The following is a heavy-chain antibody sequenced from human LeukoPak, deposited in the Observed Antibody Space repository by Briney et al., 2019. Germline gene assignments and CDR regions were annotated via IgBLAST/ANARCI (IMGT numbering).Heavy chain of an antibody. CDR2: ISSSSSYI. CDR1: GFTFSSYS. Sequence: GGSLRLSCAASGFTFSSYSMNWVRQAPGKGLEWVSSISSSSSYIYYADSVKGRFTISRGNAKNSLYLQMNSLRAEDTAVYYCARSPRVGVTTEDYWGQGTLVTVSS. V-gene: IGHV3-21*01. J-gene: IGHJ4*02. CDR3: ARSPRVGVTTEDY. D-gene: IGHD1-26*01.